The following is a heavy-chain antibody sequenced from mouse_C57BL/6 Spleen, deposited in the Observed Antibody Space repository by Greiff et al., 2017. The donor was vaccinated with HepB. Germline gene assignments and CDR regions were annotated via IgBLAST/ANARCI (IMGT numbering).Heavy chain of an antibody. Sequence: VQLQQSGAELVKPGASVKISCKASGYAFSSYWMNWVKQRPGKGLEWIGQIYPGDGDTNYNGKFKGKATLTADKSSSTAYMQLSSLTSEDSAVYFCARSSTGTRWYFDGWGTGTTVTVSS. CDR3: ARSSTGTRWYFDG. D-gene: IGHD4-1*02. V-gene: IGHV1-80*01. CDR1: GYAFSSYW. CDR2: IYPGDGDT. J-gene: IGHJ1*03.